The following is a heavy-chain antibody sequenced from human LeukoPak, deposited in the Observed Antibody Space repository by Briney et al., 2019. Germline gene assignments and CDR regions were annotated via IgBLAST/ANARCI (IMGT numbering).Heavy chain of an antibody. V-gene: IGHV4-59*12. CDR1: GGSISSYY. CDR3: ARVLRRRLWSYYYYGMDV. CDR2: IYYSRST. D-gene: IGHD2/OR15-2a*01. J-gene: IGHJ6*02. Sequence: SETLSLTCTVSGGSISSYYWSWIRQPPGKGLEWIGYIYYSRSTNYNPSLKSRVTISVDTSKNQFSLKLSSVTAADTAVYYCARVLRRRLWSYYYYGMDVWGQGTTVTVSS.